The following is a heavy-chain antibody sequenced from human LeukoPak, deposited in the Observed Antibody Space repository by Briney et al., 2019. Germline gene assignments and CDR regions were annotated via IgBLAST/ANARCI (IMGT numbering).Heavy chain of an antibody. J-gene: IGHJ3*02. D-gene: IGHD6-13*01. CDR2: IYPGDSDT. CDR1: GYSFTSYW. Sequence: GESLKISCKGSGYSFTSYWIGWVRQMPGKGLEWMGIIYPGDSDTRYSPSFQGQVTISADKSISTAYLQWSSLKASDTAMYYCARQHIAAAGLGLFSSGKDAFDIWGQGTMVTVSS. V-gene: IGHV5-51*01. CDR3: ARQHIAAAGLGLFSSGKDAFDI.